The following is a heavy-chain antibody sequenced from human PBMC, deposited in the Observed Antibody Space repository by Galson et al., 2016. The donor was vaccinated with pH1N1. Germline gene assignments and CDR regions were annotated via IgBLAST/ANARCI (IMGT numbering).Heavy chain of an antibody. Sequence: SVKVSCKASGYTFTDKYLHWVRQAPGQGLEWMGRINPDSGDTRYTQMFQGRVTMTSDTSVTTAYMELTSVTYDDTAVYFCATSVEGSGSYYFDYWGQGTLVTVSS. CDR1: GYTFTDKY. V-gene: IGHV1-2*06. J-gene: IGHJ4*02. CDR2: INPDSGDT. CDR3: ATSVEGSGSYYFDY. D-gene: IGHD3-22*01.